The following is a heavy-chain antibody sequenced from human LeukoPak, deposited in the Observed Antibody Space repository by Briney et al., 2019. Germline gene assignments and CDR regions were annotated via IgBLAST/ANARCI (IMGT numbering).Heavy chain of an antibody. J-gene: IGHJ4*02. CDR3: ARQSSGFFASDY. V-gene: IGHV1-2*02. Sequence: ASLKVSCKASGYTFTGYYMHWVRQAPGQRLEWRGWINPKSGGTNYAQNFQGRVTMTRDPSISTAYMELSRLRSDDTAVYFCARQSSGFFASDYWGQGTLVTV. CDR2: INPKSGGT. D-gene: IGHD6-25*01. CDR1: GYTFTGYY.